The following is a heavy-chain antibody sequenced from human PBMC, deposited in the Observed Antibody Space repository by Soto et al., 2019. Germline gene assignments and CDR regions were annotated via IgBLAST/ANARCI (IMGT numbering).Heavy chain of an antibody. CDR2: IYHSVST. D-gene: IGHD1-26*01. J-gene: IGHJ6*02. CDR3: ARVRERAPYYYYGMDV. Sequence: SYTLSLTFYVSGVSISSGVYSWSWIRQPPGKGLEWIGYIYHSVSTYYNPSLKSRVTISVDRSKNQFSLKLSSVTAADTAVYYCARVRERAPYYYYGMDVWGQGTTVPVSS. V-gene: IGHV4-30-2*01. CDR1: GVSISSGVYS.